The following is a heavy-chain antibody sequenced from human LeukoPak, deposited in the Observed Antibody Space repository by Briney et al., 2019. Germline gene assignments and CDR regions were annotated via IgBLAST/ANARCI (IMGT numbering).Heavy chain of an antibody. CDR3: ARDLRTYNSGWYGEDYYYGMDV. CDR2: IYSGGGT. J-gene: IGHJ6*02. CDR1: GFTVSSNY. D-gene: IGHD6-19*01. Sequence: PGGSLRLSCAASGFTVSSNYMNWVRQAPGKGLEWVSVIYSGGGTYYADSVKGRFTISRDNSKNTLYLQMNSLRAEDTAVYYCARDLRTYNSGWYGEDYYYGMDVWGQGTTVTVSS. V-gene: IGHV3-66*01.